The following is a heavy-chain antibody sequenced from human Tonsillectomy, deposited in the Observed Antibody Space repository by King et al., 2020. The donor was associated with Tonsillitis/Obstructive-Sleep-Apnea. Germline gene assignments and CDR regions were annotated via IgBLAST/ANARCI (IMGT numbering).Heavy chain of an antibody. V-gene: IGHV3-9*01. J-gene: IGHJ6*03. CDR3: AKDTGRFLTPYMDV. Sequence: QLVQSGGALVQPGRSLRLSCAASGFTLDDYAMHWVRQAPGKGLEWVSGITWNSGDIGYADSVKGRFTISRDNAKNSLYLQMNSLRAEDTALYYCAKDTGRFLTPYMDVWGKXTTVTVS. CDR1: GFTLDDYA. D-gene: IGHD3-3*01. CDR2: ITWNSGDI.